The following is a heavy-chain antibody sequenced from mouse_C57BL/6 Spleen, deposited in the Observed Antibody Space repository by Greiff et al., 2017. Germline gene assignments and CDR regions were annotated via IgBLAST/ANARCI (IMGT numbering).Heavy chain of an antibody. CDR1: GYTFTSYW. Sequence: QVQLQQPGAELVKPGASVKLSCKASGYTFTSYWMHWVKQRPGQGLEWIGMIHPNSGSINYNEKFKSKATLTVDKSSSTAYMQLSSLTSEDSAVYYCAREVDSSGLAYWGQGTLVTVSA. CDR3: AREVDSSGLAY. V-gene: IGHV1-64*01. J-gene: IGHJ3*01. D-gene: IGHD3-2*01. CDR2: IHPNSGSI.